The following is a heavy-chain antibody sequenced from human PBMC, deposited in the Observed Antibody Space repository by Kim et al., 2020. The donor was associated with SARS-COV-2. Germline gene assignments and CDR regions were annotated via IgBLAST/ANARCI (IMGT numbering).Heavy chain of an antibody. Sequence: GRFTISRDNAKSSLYLQMNSLRAEDTAVYYCARERTRITIFGVVHRYGMDVWGQGTTVTVSS. CDR3: ARERTRITIFGVVHRYGMDV. D-gene: IGHD3-3*01. J-gene: IGHJ6*02. V-gene: IGHV3-11*01.